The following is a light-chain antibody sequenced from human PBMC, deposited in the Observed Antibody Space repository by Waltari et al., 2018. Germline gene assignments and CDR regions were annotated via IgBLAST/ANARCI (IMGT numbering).Light chain of an antibody. CDR2: RRD. V-gene: IGLV1-44*01. Sequence: QSVLTQPPSASGTPGQGVTISCSGGASNIGNHVVNWYQQVPGKAPKLLIYRRDRRPAGVPDRFSGSKSGTSASLAISGLQSEDEADYYCAAWDDSLNGRWVFGGGTKVTVL. CDR3: AAWDDSLNGRWV. CDR1: ASNIGNHV. J-gene: IGLJ3*02.